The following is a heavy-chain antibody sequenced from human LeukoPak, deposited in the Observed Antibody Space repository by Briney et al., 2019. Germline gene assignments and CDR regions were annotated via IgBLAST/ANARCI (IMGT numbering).Heavy chain of an antibody. CDR3: ARDEGTSGYDLLDY. V-gene: IGHV3-23*01. D-gene: IGHD5-12*01. CDR1: GFTFSNYA. CDR2: ISGYGGTT. Sequence: GGSLRLSCAASGFTFSNYAMSWVRQAPGKGLEWLSAISGYGGTTYYADSVKGRFTISRDNSKNTLYLQMNSLRAEDTAVYYCARDEGTSGYDLLDYWGQGTLVTVSS. J-gene: IGHJ4*02.